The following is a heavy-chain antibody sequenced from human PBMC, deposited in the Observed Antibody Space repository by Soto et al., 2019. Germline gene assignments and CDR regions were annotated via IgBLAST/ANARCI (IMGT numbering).Heavy chain of an antibody. V-gene: IGHV3-30*18. CDR3: AKDDDSSGYYYPAGY. CDR2: ISYDGSNK. D-gene: IGHD3-22*01. Sequence: PGGSLRLSCAASGVTFSSYGMHWVRQAPGKGLEWVAVISYDGSNKYYADSVKGRFTISRDNSKNTLYLQMNSLRAEDTAVYYCAKDDDSSGYYYPAGYWGQGTLVTVSS. J-gene: IGHJ4*02. CDR1: GVTFSSYG.